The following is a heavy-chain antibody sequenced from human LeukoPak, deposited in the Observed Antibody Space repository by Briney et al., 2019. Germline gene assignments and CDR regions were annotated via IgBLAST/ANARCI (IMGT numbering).Heavy chain of an antibody. CDR2: ISGSSGNT. CDR3: ANWGAGTKGLY. V-gene: IGHV3-23*01. CDR1: GLTFSDHA. J-gene: IGHJ4*02. D-gene: IGHD1-1*01. Sequence: PGGSLRLSCAASGLTFSDHAMGWVRQAPGKGLEWVSSISGSSGNTYYADSVKGRYSISRDNFKNTVFLQINRLRAEDTAIYYCANWGAGTKGLYWGQGTLVTVSS.